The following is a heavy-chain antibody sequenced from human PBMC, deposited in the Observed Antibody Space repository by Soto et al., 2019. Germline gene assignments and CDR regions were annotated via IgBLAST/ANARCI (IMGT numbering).Heavy chain of an antibody. CDR3: ASGASRWYPYFFDS. CDR2: IIPYYNTL. V-gene: IGHV1-69*01. CDR1: EGAFDSYA. D-gene: IGHD6-13*01. J-gene: IGHJ4*02. Sequence: QAQVVQSGAEVRKPGSSVKLSCKASEGAFDSYAIAWVRQAPGQGLEWMGGIIPYYNTLNYAQKFQDRVTITADDSTHTVDMELSSLRSDDTAGYFCASGASRWYPYFFDSWAQGTLVTVSS.